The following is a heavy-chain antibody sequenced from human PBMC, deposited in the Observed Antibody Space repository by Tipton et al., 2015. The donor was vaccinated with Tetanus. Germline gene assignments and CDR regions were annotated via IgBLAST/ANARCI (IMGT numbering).Heavy chain of an antibody. Sequence: LSCAVYGGSFSAYYWSWIRQSPGKGLEWIGEINHSGSTTYSPSLKSRVTISVDTPKNQFSLKLTSLTVADTAVYYCARGGSYSYGPRGFDLWGRGTLVTVSS. D-gene: IGHD5-18*01. J-gene: IGHJ2*01. CDR1: GGSFSAYY. CDR3: ARGGSYSYGPRGFDL. CDR2: INHSGST. V-gene: IGHV4-34*01.